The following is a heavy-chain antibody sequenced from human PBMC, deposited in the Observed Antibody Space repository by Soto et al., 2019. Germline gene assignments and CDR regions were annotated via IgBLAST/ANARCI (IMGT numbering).Heavy chain of an antibody. Sequence: GGSLRLSCAASGFTFSNYGMHWVRQAPGKGLEWVEIIWHDGNTKYYADSVTGRFIISRDNSTYRLYLQLNSLRAADTAVYYFSSEPVGASDFYGLDVWGQGTPVTVSS. D-gene: IGHD1-26*01. V-gene: IGHV3-33*01. CDR3: SSEPVGASDFYGLDV. J-gene: IGHJ6*02. CDR1: GFTFSNYG. CDR2: IWHDGNTK.